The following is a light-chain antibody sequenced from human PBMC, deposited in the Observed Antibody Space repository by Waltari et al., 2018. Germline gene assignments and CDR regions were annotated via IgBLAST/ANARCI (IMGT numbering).Light chain of an antibody. Sequence: QSALTQPASVSGSPGQSITISCTGTSSDVGGYNYVPWYQQHPGKAPKLMIYDVSNQPSGVSNRFSGSKSGNTASLTISGLQAEDEADYYCSSYTSSSTLVFGGGTKLTDL. J-gene: IGLJ2*01. V-gene: IGLV2-14*03. CDR3: SSYTSSSTLV. CDR2: DVS. CDR1: SSDVGGYNY.